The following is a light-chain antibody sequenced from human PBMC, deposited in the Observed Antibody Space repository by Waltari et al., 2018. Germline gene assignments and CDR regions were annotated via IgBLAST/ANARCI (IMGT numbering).Light chain of an antibody. J-gene: IGKJ1*01. CDR3: QHYESLPVT. CDR2: HAS. CDR1: KSISKY. V-gene: IGKV3-20*01. Sequence: EIVLTQSPGTLSLSPGERATLSCRASKSISKYLAWYQQKPGQAPSLLIYHASSRAAGIPDRFSGSGSGTDFSLSISRLEPEDFAVYYCQHYESLPVTFGQGTKVEIK.